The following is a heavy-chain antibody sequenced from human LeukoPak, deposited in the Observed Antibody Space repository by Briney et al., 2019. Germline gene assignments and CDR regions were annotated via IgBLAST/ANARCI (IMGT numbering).Heavy chain of an antibody. CDR1: GDSLTISSYY. J-gene: IGHJ6*03. CDR2: IHPSGST. D-gene: IGHD6-6*01. CDR3: ASSYSSSSSHYYYYYMDV. V-gene: IGHV4-31*03. Sequence: SQTLSLTCTVSGDSLTISSYYWTWIRQHPGKGLEWIGYIHPSGSTDYNPSLKSRVTISVDTSKNQFSLKLSSVTAADTAVYYCASSYSSSSSHYYYYYMDVWGKGTTVTVSS.